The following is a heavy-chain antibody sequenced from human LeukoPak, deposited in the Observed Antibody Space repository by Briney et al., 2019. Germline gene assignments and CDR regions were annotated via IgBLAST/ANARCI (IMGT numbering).Heavy chain of an antibody. J-gene: IGHJ4*02. V-gene: IGHV3-48*01. CDR1: GFTFSTYS. D-gene: IGHD1-26*01. Sequence: GGSLRLSCVASGFTFSTYSVNWVRQAPGKGLEWVSYISRSSTIYYTDSVKGRFTISRDNAKNSLYLQMNSLRAEDTAVYYCAREIPGGAVTLDSWGQGTLVTVSS. CDR2: ISRSSTI. CDR3: AREIPGGAVTLDS.